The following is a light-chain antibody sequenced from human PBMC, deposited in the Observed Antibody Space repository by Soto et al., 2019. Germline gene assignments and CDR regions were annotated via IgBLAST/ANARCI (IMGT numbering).Light chain of an antibody. Sequence: DIQMTQSPSSLSASVGDRVTITCRASQSISSYLNWYQQKPGKAPNLLIYSASKLHSGVPSRFSGSGSGTDFTLIISSLQPEDFATYYCQHSSSKPLTFGGGTKVDIK. J-gene: IGKJ4*01. CDR3: QHSSSKPLT. CDR1: QSISSY. CDR2: SAS. V-gene: IGKV1-39*01.